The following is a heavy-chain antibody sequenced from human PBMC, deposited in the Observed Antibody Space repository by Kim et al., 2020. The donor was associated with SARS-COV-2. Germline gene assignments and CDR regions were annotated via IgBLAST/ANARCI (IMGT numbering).Heavy chain of an antibody. CDR1: GFTFGDYA. CDR2: IRSKANGGTT. CDR3: TRRGSVYYDFWSGYPPVGGYGMDV. D-gene: IGHD3-3*01. V-gene: IGHV3-49*03. J-gene: IGHJ6*02. Sequence: GGSLRLSCTASGFTFGDYAMSWFRQAPGKGLEWVGFIRSKANGGTTEYAASVKGRFTISRDDSKSIAYLQMNSLKTEDTAVYYCTRRGSVYYDFWSGYPPVGGYGMDVLGQGTTVTCSS.